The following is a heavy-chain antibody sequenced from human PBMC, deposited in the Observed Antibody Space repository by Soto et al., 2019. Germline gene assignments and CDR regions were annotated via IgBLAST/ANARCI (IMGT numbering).Heavy chain of an antibody. CDR2: IIPIFGTA. Sequence: SVKVSCKASGGTFSSYAISWVRQAPGQGLEWMGGIIPIFGTANYAQKFQGRVTITADKSTSTAYMELSSLRSEDTAVYYCARVSEMATINPAFDIWGQGTMVTVSS. D-gene: IGHD5-12*01. V-gene: IGHV1-69*06. CDR1: GGTFSSYA. CDR3: ARVSEMATINPAFDI. J-gene: IGHJ3*02.